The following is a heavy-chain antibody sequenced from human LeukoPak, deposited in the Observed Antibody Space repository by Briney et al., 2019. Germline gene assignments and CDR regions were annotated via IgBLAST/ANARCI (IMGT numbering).Heavy chain of an antibody. Sequence: ASVKVSCKASGYTFTSYDINWVRQATGQGLEWMGWMNPNSGNTGYAQKFQGRVTMTRDTSTSAVYMELSSLRSEDTAVYYCARGLDFDWLFVGDDAFDIWGQGTMVTVSS. V-gene: IGHV1-8*01. J-gene: IGHJ3*02. CDR2: MNPNSGNT. D-gene: IGHD3-9*01. CDR1: GYTFTSYD. CDR3: ARGLDFDWLFVGDDAFDI.